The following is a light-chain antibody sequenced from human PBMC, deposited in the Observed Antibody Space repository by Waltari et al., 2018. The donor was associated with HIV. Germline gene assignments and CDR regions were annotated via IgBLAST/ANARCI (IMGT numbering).Light chain of an antibody. CDR3: QVWVDSRDVAVI. CDR1: NIGGKL. Sequence: TQPPSVSVAPGKTARITCGGDNIGGKLVHWYQQKPGQAPVLVICDDNDRPSGSPERFSGSNSGNTATLTISRVEGGDEADYYCQVWVDSRDVAVIFGGGTKLTVL. CDR2: DDN. J-gene: IGLJ2*01. V-gene: IGLV3-21*04.